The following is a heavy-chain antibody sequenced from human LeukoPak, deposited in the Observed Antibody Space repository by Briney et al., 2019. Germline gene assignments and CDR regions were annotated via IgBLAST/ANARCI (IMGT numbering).Heavy chain of an antibody. V-gene: IGHV4-38-2*01. CDR2: IYHSGST. CDR3: ARRGVIAARLFDY. CDR1: NFSISSGYY. Sequence: SETLSLTCAVSNFSISSGYYWGWIRQPPGKGLVWIGSIYHSGSTYYNPSLKSRLTISVDTSKNQFSLKLSSVTAADTAVYYCARRGVIAARLFDYWGQGTLVTVSS. D-gene: IGHD6-6*01. J-gene: IGHJ4*02.